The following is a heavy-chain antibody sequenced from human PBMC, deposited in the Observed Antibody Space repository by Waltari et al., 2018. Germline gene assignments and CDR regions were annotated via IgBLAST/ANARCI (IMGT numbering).Heavy chain of an antibody. CDR2: IYTSGST. V-gene: IGHV4-4*07. J-gene: IGHJ6*03. Sequence: QVQLQASGPGLVKPSETLSLTCTVSGGSISSYYWIWIRQPAGKGLGWIGRIYTSGSTNYNPSLKSRVTMSVDTSKNQFSLKLSSVTAADTAVYYCARSGDFWSGYYGPNYYYYYMDVWGKGTTVTVSS. D-gene: IGHD3-3*01. CDR1: GGSISSYY. CDR3: ARSGDFWSGYYGPNYYYYYMDV.